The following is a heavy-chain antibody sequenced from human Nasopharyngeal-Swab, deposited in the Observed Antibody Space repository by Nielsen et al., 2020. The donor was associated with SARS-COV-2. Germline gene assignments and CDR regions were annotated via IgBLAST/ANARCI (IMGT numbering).Heavy chain of an antibody. CDR3: AAAPSGDYGGY. J-gene: IGHJ4*02. V-gene: IGHV3-33*01. Sequence: GESLKISCAASGFTFSNYGMHWVRQAPGKGLEWVAVIWYDGSNKYYADSVKGRFTISRDNSKNTVYLQMSSLRGEDRAVYYCAAAPSGDYGGYWGQGTLVTVSS. CDR1: GFTFSNYG. D-gene: IGHD4-23*01. CDR2: IWYDGSNK.